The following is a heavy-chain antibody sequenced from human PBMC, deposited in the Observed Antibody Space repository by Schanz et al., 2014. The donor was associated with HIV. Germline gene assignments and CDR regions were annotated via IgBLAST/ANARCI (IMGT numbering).Heavy chain of an antibody. D-gene: IGHD3-3*01. Sequence: QLVQSGAEVTQPGASVRVSCKASGFTLTSYYIHWVRQAPGQGLEWMGIINPSGGRTNYAQKFQGRLTVTRDTSTSTVYMEMNSLRPDDTAVYYCARDLGGDFWSAQGGFDPWGQGTLVTVSS. CDR1: GFTLTSYY. J-gene: IGHJ5*02. CDR3: ARDLGGDFWSAQGGFDP. V-gene: IGHV1-46*01. CDR2: INPSGGRT.